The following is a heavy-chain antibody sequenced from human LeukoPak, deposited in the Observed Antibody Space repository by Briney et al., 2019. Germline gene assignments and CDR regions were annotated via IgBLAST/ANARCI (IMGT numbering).Heavy chain of an antibody. Sequence: PGGSLRLSCAASGFTFSDHYMDWVRQAPGKGLEWVGRTRNKANSYTTEYAASVKGRFTISRDDSKNSLYLQMNSLKTEDTAVYYCANILGYCSSTSCYRSWGQGTLVTVSS. V-gene: IGHV3-72*01. CDR3: ANILGYCSSTSCYRS. D-gene: IGHD2-2*01. CDR1: GFTFSDHY. CDR2: TRNKANSYTT. J-gene: IGHJ4*02.